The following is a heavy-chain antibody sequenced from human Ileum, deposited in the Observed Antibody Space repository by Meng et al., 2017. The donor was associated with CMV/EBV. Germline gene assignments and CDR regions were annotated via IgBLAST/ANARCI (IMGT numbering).Heavy chain of an antibody. V-gene: IGHV1-46*01. Sequence: VHCVQSGSEVKKPGASVKVSCKASGFTFSDYHIHWVRQAPGQGLEWMGVINPRDNSVHYAQKLQGRVIMTRDTSTSTVYMELSSLRSEDTAVYYCARDTSVYDLSWWIDPWGQGTLVTVSS. CDR3: ARDTSVYDLSWWIDP. CDR2: INPRDNSV. J-gene: IGHJ5*02. CDR1: GFTFSDYH. D-gene: IGHD5/OR15-5a*01.